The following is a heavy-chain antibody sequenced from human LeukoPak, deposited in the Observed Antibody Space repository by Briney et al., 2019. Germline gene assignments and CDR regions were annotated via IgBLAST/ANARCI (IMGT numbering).Heavy chain of an antibody. CDR1: GGSISSYY. CDR2: IYIGEST. J-gene: IGHJ5*02. D-gene: IGHD2-21*01. CDR3: ARGIGWFDP. V-gene: IGHV4-4*07. Sequence: SETLSLTCSVSGGSISSYYWSWIRQPAGKGLEWIGRIYIGESTNYNPSLKSRVAMSVDTSKNQFSLKLTSVTAADTAVYYCARGIGWFDPWGQGTVVTVSS.